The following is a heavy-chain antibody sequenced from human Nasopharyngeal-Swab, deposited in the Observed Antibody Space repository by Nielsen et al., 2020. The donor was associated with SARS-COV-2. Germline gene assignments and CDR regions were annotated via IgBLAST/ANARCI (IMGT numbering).Heavy chain of an antibody. J-gene: IGHJ4*02. V-gene: IGHV4-34*01. CDR3: ARSSNVLLWFGETDYYFDY. D-gene: IGHD3-10*01. CDR1: GGSFSGYY. Sequence: SQTLSLTCAVYGGSFSGYYWSWIRQPPGKGLEWIGEINHSGSTNYNPSLKSRVTISVDTSKIQFSLKLTSVTAADTAVYYCARSSNVLLWFGETDYYFDYWGQGTLVTVSS. CDR2: INHSGST.